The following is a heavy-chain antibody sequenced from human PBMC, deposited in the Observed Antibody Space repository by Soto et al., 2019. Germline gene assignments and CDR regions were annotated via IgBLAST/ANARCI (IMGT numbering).Heavy chain of an antibody. V-gene: IGHV3-9*01. Sequence: EVQLVESGGGLVQPGRSLRLSCTASGFTFDDYAMNWVRQAPGKGLEWVSGISWNSGRIGYADAVKGRFTISRENAKNSLYLKINSLRAEDTALYYCANGYQYYGAPEYWGQGTLVTVSP. J-gene: IGHJ4*02. CDR2: ISWNSGRI. CDR3: ANGYQYYGAPEY. D-gene: IGHD3-3*01. CDR1: GFTFDDYA.